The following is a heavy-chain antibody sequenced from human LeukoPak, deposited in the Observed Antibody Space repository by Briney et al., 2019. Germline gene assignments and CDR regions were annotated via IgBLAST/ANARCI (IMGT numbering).Heavy chain of an antibody. Sequence: GGSLRLSCAASGFTFSSHWMHWVRQAPGKGLVWVSRINGDGSNTTYADSVKGRFTISRDNAKNTLYLQMNSLRAEDTAVYYCSRGSGWLSVYWGQGTLVTVSS. CDR3: SRGSGWLSVY. D-gene: IGHD6-19*01. J-gene: IGHJ4*02. CDR2: INGDGSNT. V-gene: IGHV3-74*03. CDR1: GFTFSSHW.